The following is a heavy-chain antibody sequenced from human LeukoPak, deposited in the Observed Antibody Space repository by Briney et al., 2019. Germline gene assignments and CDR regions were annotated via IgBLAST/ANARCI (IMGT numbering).Heavy chain of an antibody. CDR2: ITGNGAET. V-gene: IGHV3-23*01. D-gene: IGHD3/OR15-3a*01. CDR1: GFWFSNYG. Sequence: GGSLRLTCAASGFWFSNYGMNWVRQAPGKGLEWVALITGNGAETHYSDSVKGRFTVFRDDSKNTLHLQMNSLRVDDTAVYFCAKRDWPYFFDYWGQGTPVTVSS. CDR3: AKRDWPYFFDY. J-gene: IGHJ4*02.